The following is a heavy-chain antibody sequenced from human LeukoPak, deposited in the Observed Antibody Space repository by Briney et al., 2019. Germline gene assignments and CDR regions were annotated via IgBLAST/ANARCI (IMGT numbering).Heavy chain of an antibody. D-gene: IGHD1-26*01. Sequence: GESLKISCQVSGYIFTHYWIGWVRQMPGKGLESMGIIYPADSDTRYSPSFQGQVTISADKSISTAYLQWSSLKASDTAMYYCARVGGSLNTPADPWGQGTLVTVSS. CDR1: GYIFTHYW. J-gene: IGHJ5*02. V-gene: IGHV5-51*01. CDR2: IYPADSDT. CDR3: ARVGGSLNTPADP.